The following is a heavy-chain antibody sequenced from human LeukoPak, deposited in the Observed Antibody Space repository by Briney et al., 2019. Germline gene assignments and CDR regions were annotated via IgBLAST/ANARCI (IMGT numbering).Heavy chain of an antibody. V-gene: IGHV1-46*01. D-gene: IGHD3-10*01. CDR1: GFTFTHYY. Sequence: GASVKVSCKASGFTFTHYYIHWVRQARGQGLEWMGRIDVETGNTRYAQNFQGRVTMHRDTSTSTVYMELSSLRFEDTADYYCARDPGGNYFGPGTYFAYWGQGTLLTVSS. CDR3: ARDPGGNYFGPGTYFAY. J-gene: IGHJ4*02. CDR2: IDVETGNT.